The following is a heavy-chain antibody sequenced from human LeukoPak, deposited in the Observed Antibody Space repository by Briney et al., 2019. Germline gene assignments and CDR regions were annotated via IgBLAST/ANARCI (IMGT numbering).Heavy chain of an antibody. D-gene: IGHD2-15*01. Sequence: GGSLRLSCAASGFTFSSYSMNWVRQAPGKGLEWVSSISSSSSYIYYADSVKGRFTISRDNAKNSLYLQMNSLRAEDTAVYYCARDSSSGGSGGGDFDYWGQGTLVTVSS. V-gene: IGHV3-21*01. CDR1: GFTFSSYS. J-gene: IGHJ4*02. CDR2: ISSSSSYI. CDR3: ARDSSSGGSGGGDFDY.